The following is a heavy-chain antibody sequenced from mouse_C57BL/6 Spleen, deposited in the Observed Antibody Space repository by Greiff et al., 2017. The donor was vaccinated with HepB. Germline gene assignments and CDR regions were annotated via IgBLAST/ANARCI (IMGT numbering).Heavy chain of an antibody. CDR1: GYAFTNYL. CDR3: AKEGETPYYFDY. J-gene: IGHJ2*01. Sequence: VQLQESGAELVRPGTSVKVSCKASGYAFTNYLIEWVKQRPGQGLEWIGVINPGSGGTNYNEKFKGKATLTADKYSSTAYMQLSSLTSEDSAVYFCAKEGETPYYFDYWGQGTTLTVSS. V-gene: IGHV1-54*01. CDR2: INPGSGGT.